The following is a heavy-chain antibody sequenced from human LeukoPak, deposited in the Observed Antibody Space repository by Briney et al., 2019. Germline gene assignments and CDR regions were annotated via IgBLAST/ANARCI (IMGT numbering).Heavy chain of an antibody. D-gene: IGHD3-22*01. V-gene: IGHV3-9*03. J-gene: IGHJ4*02. CDR2: ISWNSGSI. CDR3: AKGASYYYDSSGYVDY. CDR1: GFTFDDYA. Sequence: GRSLRLSCAASGFTFDDYAMHWVRQAPGKGLEWVSGISWNSGSIGYADSVKGRFTISRDNAKNSLYLQMNSLRAEDMALYYCAKGASYYYDSSGYVDYWGQGTLVTVSS.